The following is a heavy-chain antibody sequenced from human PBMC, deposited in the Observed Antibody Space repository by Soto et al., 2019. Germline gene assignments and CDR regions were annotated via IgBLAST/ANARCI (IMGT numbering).Heavy chain of an antibody. D-gene: IGHD1-1*01. J-gene: IGHJ4*02. CDR2: VNAGNGDT. V-gene: IGHV1-3*01. CDR3: ARDPGTGAALRAYHFDY. CDR1: RYSFTTYA. Sequence: ASVKVSCKASRYSFTTYALHWVRQAPGQRLEWMGWVNAGNGDTKYSEKFQGRVTITRDTSANTAYMELSSLRSEDTSVYYCARDPGTGAALRAYHFDYWGQGTLVTVSS.